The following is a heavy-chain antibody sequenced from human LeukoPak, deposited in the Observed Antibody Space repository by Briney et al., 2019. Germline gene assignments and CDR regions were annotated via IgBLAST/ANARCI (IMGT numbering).Heavy chain of an antibody. V-gene: IGHV4-34*01. CDR3: ARSLRLTYCGGDCYPPTFDY. J-gene: IGHJ4*02. CDR2: INHSGST. CDR1: GGSFSGYY. D-gene: IGHD2-21*02. Sequence: PSETLSLTCAVYGGSFSGYYWSWIRQPPGKGLEWIGEINHSGSTNYNPSLKSRVTISVDTSKNQFSLKLSSVTAADTAVYYCARSLRLTYCGGDCYPPTFDYWGQGTLVTVSS.